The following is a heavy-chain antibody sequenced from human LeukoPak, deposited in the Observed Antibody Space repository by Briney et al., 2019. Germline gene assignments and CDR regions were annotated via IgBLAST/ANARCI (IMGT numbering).Heavy chain of an antibody. J-gene: IGHJ4*02. V-gene: IGHV1-69*05. CDR3: ARLGSGYGWSPSDF. D-gene: IGHD5-12*01. CDR2: IFPIFGSR. CDR1: GGTFSSYG. Sequence: ASVKVSCRASGGTFSSYGISWVRQAPGQGLEWMGRIFPIFGSRDYAQKFQDRVTITTDESTATAYMELSSLNSEDSAVYYCARLGSGYGWSPSDFWGQGTLVIVSS.